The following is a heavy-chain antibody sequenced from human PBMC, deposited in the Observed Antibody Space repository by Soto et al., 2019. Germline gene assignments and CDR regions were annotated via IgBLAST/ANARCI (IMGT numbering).Heavy chain of an antibody. CDR3: ARAGYCSSTSCYDG. V-gene: IGHV1-69*02. J-gene: IGHJ4*02. CDR1: GGTFSSYT. CDR2: IIPILGIA. Sequence: QVQLVQSGAEVKKPGSSVKASCKASGGTFSSYTISWVRQAPGQGLEWMGRIIPILGIANYAQKFQGRVTITADKSTSTAYMELSSLSSEDTAVYYCARAGYCSSTSCYDGCGQGALVTVSS. D-gene: IGHD2-2*01.